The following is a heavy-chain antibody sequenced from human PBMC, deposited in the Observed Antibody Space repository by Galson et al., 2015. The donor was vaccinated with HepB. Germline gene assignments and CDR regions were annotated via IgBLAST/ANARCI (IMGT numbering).Heavy chain of an antibody. D-gene: IGHD2-2*01. CDR2: ISYDGSNK. CDR3: AKDIVVVPAAIGCLDY. J-gene: IGHJ4*02. Sequence: LRLSCAASGFTFSSYGMHWVRQAPGKGLEWVAVISYDGSNKYYADSVKGRFTISRDNSKNTLYLQMNSLRAEDTAVYYCAKDIVVVPAAIGCLDYWGQGTLVTVSS. V-gene: IGHV3-30*18. CDR1: GFTFSSYG.